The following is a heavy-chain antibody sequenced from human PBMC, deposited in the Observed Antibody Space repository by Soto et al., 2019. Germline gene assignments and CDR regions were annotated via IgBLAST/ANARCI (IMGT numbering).Heavy chain of an antibody. Sequence: QLQLQESGPGLVKPSETLSLTCTVSGGSISGYYWSWIRQPPGKGLEWIAYIHYSGSSNSNPSLKSRVTISVDTSRNQFSLKLTSVTAPDTAVYYCARHSNEYRKSLDYWGQGTLVTVSS. V-gene: IGHV4-59*08. CDR2: IHYSGSS. J-gene: IGHJ4*02. CDR3: ARHSNEYRKSLDY. D-gene: IGHD1-1*01. CDR1: GGSISGYY.